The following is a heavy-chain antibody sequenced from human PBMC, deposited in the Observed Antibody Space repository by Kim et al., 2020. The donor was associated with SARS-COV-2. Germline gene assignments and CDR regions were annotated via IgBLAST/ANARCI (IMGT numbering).Heavy chain of an antibody. Sequence: SETLSLTCAVYGGSFSGYYWSWIRQPPGKGLEWIGEINHSGSTNYNPSLKSRVTISVDTSKNQFSLKLSSVTAADTAVYYCASPERRGYYDTPDAFDIWGQGTMVTVSS. J-gene: IGHJ3*02. D-gene: IGHD3-22*01. V-gene: IGHV4-34*01. CDR2: INHSGST. CDR3: ASPERRGYYDTPDAFDI. CDR1: GGSFSGYY.